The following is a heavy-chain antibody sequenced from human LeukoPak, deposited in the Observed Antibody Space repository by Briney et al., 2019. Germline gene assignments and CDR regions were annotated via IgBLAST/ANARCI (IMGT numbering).Heavy chain of an antibody. D-gene: IGHD3-10*01. CDR3: VRGFNL. Sequence: GGFLRPSCRASTFTFSDFHMSWIRQAPGKGLEWISYITSGDPITSYADSVKGRFTISRDSAKNSLYLQMSSLRAEDTAVYYCVRGFNLWGQGTMVTVSS. V-gene: IGHV3-11*01. CDR1: TFTFSDFH. J-gene: IGHJ3*01. CDR2: ITSGDPIT.